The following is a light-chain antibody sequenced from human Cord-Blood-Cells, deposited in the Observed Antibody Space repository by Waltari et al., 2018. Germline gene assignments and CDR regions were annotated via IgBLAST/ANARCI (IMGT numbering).Light chain of an antibody. Sequence: EIVMTQSPANLSVSPGERATLSCRASQSVSSNLAWYQQKPGQAPRLLIYGASTRATGTPARFSGSESGTEFTLTISSLQSEDFAVYYCQQYNNWPRTFGQGTKVEIK. J-gene: IGKJ1*01. CDR2: GAS. V-gene: IGKV3D-15*01. CDR1: QSVSSN. CDR3: QQYNNWPRT.